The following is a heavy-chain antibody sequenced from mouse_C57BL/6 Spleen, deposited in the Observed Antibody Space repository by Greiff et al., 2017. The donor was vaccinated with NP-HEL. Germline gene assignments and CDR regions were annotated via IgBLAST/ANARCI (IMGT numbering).Heavy chain of an antibody. D-gene: IGHD2-12*01. Sequence: QVHVKQPGAELVKPGASVKLSCKASGYTFTSYWMHWVKQRPGQGLEWIGMIHPNSGSTNYNEKFKSKATLTVDKSSSTAYMQLSSLTSEDSAVYYCARAGFPVSYFDYWGQGTTLTVSS. CDR3: ARAGFPVSYFDY. CDR1: GYTFTSYW. V-gene: IGHV1-64*01. CDR2: IHPNSGST. J-gene: IGHJ2*01.